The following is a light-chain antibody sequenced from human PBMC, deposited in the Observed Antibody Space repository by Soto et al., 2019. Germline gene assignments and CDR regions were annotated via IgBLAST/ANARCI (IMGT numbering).Light chain of an antibody. J-gene: IGLJ1*01. CDR3: SSYTSSSTRV. Sequence: QSVVTQPASVSGSPGRSITISCTGTSSDVGGYNYVSWYQQHPGKAPKLMIYDVSNRPSGVSNRFSGSKSGNTASLTISGLQAEDEADYYCSSYTSSSTRVFGTGTKLTVL. V-gene: IGLV2-14*01. CDR1: SSDVGGYNY. CDR2: DVS.